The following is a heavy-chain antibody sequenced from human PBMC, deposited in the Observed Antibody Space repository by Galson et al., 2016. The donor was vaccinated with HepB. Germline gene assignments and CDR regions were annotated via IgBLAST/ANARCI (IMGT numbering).Heavy chain of an antibody. J-gene: IGHJ4*02. CDR2: IYSSGRT. CDR3: AREDSGASGFDY. Sequence: GLEWIGYIYSSGRTNYNPSLKSRVTMSVDTSNNQFSLRLSSVTAADTAVYYCAREDSGASGFDYWGQGTLVTVSS. D-gene: IGHD1-26*01. V-gene: IGHV4-59*01.